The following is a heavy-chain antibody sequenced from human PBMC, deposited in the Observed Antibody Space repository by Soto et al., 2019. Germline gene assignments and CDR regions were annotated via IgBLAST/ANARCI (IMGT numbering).Heavy chain of an antibody. D-gene: IGHD6-13*01. J-gene: IGHJ6*02. CDR3: AKEIFIAAAGHYYYYYGMDV. Sequence: PGGSLRLSCAASGFTFSSYAMSWVRQAPGKGLEWVSAISGSGGSTYYADSVKGQFTISRDNSKNTLYLQMNSLRAEDTAVYYCAKEIFIAAAGHYYYYYGMDVWGQGTTVTVSS. CDR1: GFTFSSYA. V-gene: IGHV3-23*01. CDR2: ISGSGGST.